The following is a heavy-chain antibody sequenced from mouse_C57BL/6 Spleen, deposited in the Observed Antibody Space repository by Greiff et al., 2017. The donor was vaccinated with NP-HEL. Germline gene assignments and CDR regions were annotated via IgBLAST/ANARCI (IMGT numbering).Heavy chain of an antibody. Sequence: QVQLKQSGPELVKPGASVKISCKASGYAFSSSWMNWVKQRPGKGLEWIGRIYPGDGDTNYNGKFQGKATLTADKSSSTAYMQLSSLTSEDSAVYFCARSHYGSPWFAYWGQGTLVTVSA. V-gene: IGHV1-82*01. CDR3: ARSHYGSPWFAY. CDR2: IYPGDGDT. CDR1: GYAFSSSW. J-gene: IGHJ3*01. D-gene: IGHD1-1*01.